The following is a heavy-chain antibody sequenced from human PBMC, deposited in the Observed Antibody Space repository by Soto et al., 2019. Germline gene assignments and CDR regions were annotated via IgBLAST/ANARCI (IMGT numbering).Heavy chain of an antibody. CDR2: VAAGGGHT. J-gene: IGHJ4*02. CDR1: GFSFDKYA. D-gene: IGHD3-16*02. Sequence: GGSLILSCVASGFSFDKYAMAWVRQAPGKGLEWVSHVAAGGGHTYYAESVKGRFTISRDNSKNTLFLQINTLRADDTAIYFCARRTSFLGAFDYWGQGVLVTVSS. V-gene: IGHV3-23*01. CDR3: ARRTSFLGAFDY.